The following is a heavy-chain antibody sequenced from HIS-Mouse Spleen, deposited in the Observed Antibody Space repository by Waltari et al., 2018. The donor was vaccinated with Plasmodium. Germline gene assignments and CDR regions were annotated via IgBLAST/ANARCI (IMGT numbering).Heavy chain of an antibody. D-gene: IGHD6-13*01. Sequence: QVQLQQWGAGLLKPSETLSLTCAVYGGSFSGYYWSWIRKPPGKGLEWIGEINHSGSPNYNPSLKSRFTISVGPSKNQFSLRLGSVTAADTALYYCARVGIAAAGTRADAFDIWGQGTMVTVSS. J-gene: IGHJ3*02. CDR3: ARVGIAAAGTRADAFDI. CDR1: GGSFSGYY. V-gene: IGHV4-34*01. CDR2: INHSGSP.